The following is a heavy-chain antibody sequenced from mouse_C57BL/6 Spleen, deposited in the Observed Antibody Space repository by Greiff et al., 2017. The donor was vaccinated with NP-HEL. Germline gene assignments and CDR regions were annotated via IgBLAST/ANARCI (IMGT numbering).Heavy chain of an antibody. CDR3: ARLGGSSYGAMDY. D-gene: IGHD1-1*01. V-gene: IGHV7-3*01. CDR1: GFTFTDYY. J-gene: IGHJ4*01. CDR2: IRNKANGYTT. Sequence: DVKLVESGGGLVQPGGSLSLSCAASGFTFTDYYMSWVRQPPGKALEWLGFIRNKANGYTTEYSASVKGRFTISRDNSQSILYLQMNALRAEDSATYYCARLGGSSYGAMDYWGQGTSVTVSS.